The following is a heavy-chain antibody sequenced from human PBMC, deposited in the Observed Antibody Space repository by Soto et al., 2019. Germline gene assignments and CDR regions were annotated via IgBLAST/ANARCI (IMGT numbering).Heavy chain of an antibody. CDR1: GGSISSGGYS. D-gene: IGHD2-2*01. CDR2: IYHSGST. J-gene: IGHJ5*02. V-gene: IGHV4-30-2*01. CDR3: ARVVDCSSTSCSGNWFDP. Sequence: SETLSLTCAVSGGSISSGGYSWSWIRQPPGKGLEWIGYIYHSGSTYYNPSLKSRVTISVDRSKNQFSLKLSSVTAADTAVYYCARVVDCSSTSCSGNWFDPWGQGTLVTVSS.